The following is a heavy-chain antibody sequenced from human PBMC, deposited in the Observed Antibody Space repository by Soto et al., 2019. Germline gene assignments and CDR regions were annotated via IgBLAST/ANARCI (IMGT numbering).Heavy chain of an antibody. CDR3: AKSQEIGTHFFDS. CDR2: IGTAGDT. D-gene: IGHD6-13*01. Sequence: GGSLRLSCAASGFTFSGFDMHWVRQPTGKGLEWVSSIGTAGDTYYAVSVKGRFTISRDNAKNSLSLQMNSLRAGDMAVYFCAKSQEIGTHFFDSWGQGTQVTVSS. V-gene: IGHV3-13*01. CDR1: GFTFSGFD. J-gene: IGHJ4*02.